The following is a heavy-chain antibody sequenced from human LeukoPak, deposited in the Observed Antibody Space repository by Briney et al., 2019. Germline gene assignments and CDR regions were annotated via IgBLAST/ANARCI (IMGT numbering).Heavy chain of an antibody. V-gene: IGHV3-23*01. Sequence: GGSLRLSCAASGFTFSDHYMDWVRQAPGKGLEWVSALSSSGLSPYYADSVKGRFSISRDISKNTLYLQMNSLRAEDTAVYYCTKAGPDTYAFDIWGQGTMVTVSS. D-gene: IGHD2/OR15-2a*01. CDR1: GFTFSDHY. J-gene: IGHJ3*02. CDR2: LSSSGLSP. CDR3: TKAGPDTYAFDI.